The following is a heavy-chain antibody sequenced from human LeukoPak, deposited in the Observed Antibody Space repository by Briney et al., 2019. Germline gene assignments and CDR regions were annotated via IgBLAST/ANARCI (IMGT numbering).Heavy chain of an antibody. CDR1: GFTFSGYS. V-gene: IGHV3-21*01. CDR3: ARSRQGRWELLGGGDY. CDR2: ISRSSSYI. D-gene: IGHD1-26*01. J-gene: IGHJ4*02. Sequence: KPGGSLRLSCAASGFTFSGYSMSWVRQAPGKGLEWVSTISRSSSYIYYADSVKGRFTISRDNAKNSLYLQMNSLRAEDTAVYYCARSRQGRWELLGGGDYWGQGTLVTVSS.